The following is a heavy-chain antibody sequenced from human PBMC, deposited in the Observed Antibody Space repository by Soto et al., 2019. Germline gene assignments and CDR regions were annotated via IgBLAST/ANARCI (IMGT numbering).Heavy chain of an antibody. J-gene: IGHJ4*02. CDR2: MNPNSGNT. CDR1: GYTFTSYD. D-gene: IGHD2-21*02. CDR3: ARGLRLSDC. V-gene: IGHV1-8*01. Sequence: ASVKVSCKAAGYTFTSYDINWVRQATGQGLEWMGWMNPNSGNTDYAQKFQGRVTMTRDTSIGTAYMELSSLTSEDTAVYYCARGLRLSDCCGQRILVSVSS.